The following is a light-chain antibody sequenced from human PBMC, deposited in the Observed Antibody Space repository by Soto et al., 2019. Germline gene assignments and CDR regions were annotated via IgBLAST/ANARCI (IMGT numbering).Light chain of an antibody. CDR1: QSVSSN. CDR2: GAS. V-gene: IGKV3-15*01. J-gene: IGKJ5*01. Sequence: EIVMTQSPATLSVSPGERATLSCRASQSVSSNLAWYQQKPGQAPKLLIYGASTRATGVPARFSGSGSGTEFTLTISSLHSEYFAVYYCQQYNNWPPFTFGQGTRLEIK. CDR3: QQYNNWPPFT.